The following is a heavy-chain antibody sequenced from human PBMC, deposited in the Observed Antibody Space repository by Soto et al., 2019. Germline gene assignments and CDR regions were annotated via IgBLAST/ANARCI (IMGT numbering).Heavy chain of an antibody. CDR3: ARNPEAYGMDV. CDR2: IFGGTGNT. V-gene: IGHV1-3*01. CDR1: GYTFSNYV. J-gene: IGHJ6*02. Sequence: ASVKVSCKASGYTFSNYVIHWVRQAPGQRLEWMGWIFGGTGNTEYAQKFRDRATITRDTSASTAYMELSSLTSEDTAVYYCARNPEAYGMDVWGQGTTVTVSS.